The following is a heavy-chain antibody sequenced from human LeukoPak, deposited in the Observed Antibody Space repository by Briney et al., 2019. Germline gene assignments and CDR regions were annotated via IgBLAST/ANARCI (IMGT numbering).Heavy chain of an antibody. CDR3: ARRWKPYYDFWSGYYFDY. CDR2: IYYSGST. CDR1: SGSISSSSYY. D-gene: IGHD3-3*01. Sequence: SETLSLTCTVSSGSISSSSYYWGWIRQPPGKGLEWIGSIYYSGSTYYNPSLKSRVTISVDTSKNQFSLKLSSVTAADTAVYYCARRWKPYYDFWSGYYFDYWGQGTLVTVSS. J-gene: IGHJ4*02. V-gene: IGHV4-39*01.